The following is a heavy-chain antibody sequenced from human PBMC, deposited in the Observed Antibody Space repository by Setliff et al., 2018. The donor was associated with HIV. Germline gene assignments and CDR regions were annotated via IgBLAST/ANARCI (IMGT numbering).Heavy chain of an antibody. J-gene: IGHJ4*02. CDR3: ARDPPPYWYDSSAYYFSSYFDY. CDR2: ISGSGATI. V-gene: IGHV3-11*01. Sequence: GGSLRLSCTASGFTFSDYYMTWIRQAPGKGLEWLSYISGSGATIYYADSVKGRFTISRDNAKNSLYLQMKSPGAEDTAMYYCARDPPPYWYDSSAYYFSSYFDYWGQGTLVTVSS. CDR1: GFTFSDYY. D-gene: IGHD3-22*01.